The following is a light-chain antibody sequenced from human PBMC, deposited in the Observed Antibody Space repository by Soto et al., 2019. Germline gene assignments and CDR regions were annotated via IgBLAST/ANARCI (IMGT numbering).Light chain of an antibody. CDR2: GAS. V-gene: IGKV3-20*01. Sequence: EIVLTQSPGTLSLSPGERATLSCRASQTISSNYLAWYQQRPGQAPRLLIHGASTRAIGIPDRFSGSGSGADFILTISRLETEDFAVYYWQQYDTSPRTFGQGTKVDIK. CDR1: QTISSNY. J-gene: IGKJ1*01. CDR3: QQYDTSPRT.